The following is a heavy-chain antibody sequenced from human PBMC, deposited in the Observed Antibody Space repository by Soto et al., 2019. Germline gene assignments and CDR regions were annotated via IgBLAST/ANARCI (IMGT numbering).Heavy chain of an antibody. CDR1: AGAISSYY. CDR2: IHYSGST. D-gene: IGHD6-19*01. V-gene: IGHV4-59*01. CDR3: ARSVHSSGGDSWYFDL. J-gene: IGHJ2*01. Sequence: SETLSLTCTVSAGAISSYYWSWLRQPPGKELEWVGYIHYSGSTHYDPSFKSRVTMSVDTSKNQFSLKLKSVTAADTAVYHCARSVHSSGGDSWYFDLWGRGTLVTVSS.